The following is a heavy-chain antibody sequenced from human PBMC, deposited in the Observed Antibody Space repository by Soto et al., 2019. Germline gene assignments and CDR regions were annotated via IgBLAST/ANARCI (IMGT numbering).Heavy chain of an antibody. CDR3: AKVSTGLAAADYYYYYYMDV. CDR2: ISYVGSNK. D-gene: IGHD6-13*01. CDR1: GFTFSSYG. J-gene: IGHJ6*03. Sequence: QVQLVESGGGVVQPGRSLRLSCAASGFTFSSYGMHWVRQAPGKGLEWVAVISYVGSNKYYADSVKGRFTISRDNSKNTLYLQMNSLRAEDTAVYYCAKVSTGLAAADYYYYYYMDVWGKGTTVTVSS. V-gene: IGHV3-30*18.